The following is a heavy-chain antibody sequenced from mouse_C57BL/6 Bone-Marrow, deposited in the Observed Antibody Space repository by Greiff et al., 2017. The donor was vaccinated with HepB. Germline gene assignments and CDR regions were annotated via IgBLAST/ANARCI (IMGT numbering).Heavy chain of an antibody. CDR3: TRKGSSHYFDY. V-gene: IGHV1-15*01. D-gene: IGHD1-1*01. J-gene: IGHJ2*01. CDR1: GYTFTDYE. Sequence: VQLQQSGAELVRPGASVTLSCKASGYTFTDYEMHWVKQTPVHGLEWIGAIDPETGGTAYNQKFKGKAILTADKSSSTAYMKLRSLTSEDSAVYYCTRKGSSHYFDYWGQGTTLTVSS. CDR2: IDPETGGT.